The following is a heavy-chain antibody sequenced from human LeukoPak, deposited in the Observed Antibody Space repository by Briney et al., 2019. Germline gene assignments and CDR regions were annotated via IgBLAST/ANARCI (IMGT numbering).Heavy chain of an antibody. CDR3: ARWGRTYNILTGCSY. CDR2: ISSRSNTI. J-gene: IGHJ4*02. D-gene: IGHD3-9*01. CDR1: GFTFSDYY. Sequence: PGGTLRLSCAASGFTFSDYYMSWLRQAPGKGLEWVSYISSRSNTIYYADSVKGRFTISRDNAKNSLYLHMNSLRSEDTAVYYCARWGRTYNILTGCSYWGQGTLVTVSS. V-gene: IGHV3-11*01.